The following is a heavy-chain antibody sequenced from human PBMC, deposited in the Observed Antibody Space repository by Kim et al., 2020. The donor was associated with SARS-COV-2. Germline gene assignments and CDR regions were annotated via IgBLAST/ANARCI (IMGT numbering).Heavy chain of an antibody. Sequence: SYAQKLQGRVNMTRDTSTSTVYMELSSLRSEDTAVYYCAREVKGGGYFDYWGQGTLVTVSS. D-gene: IGHD1-26*01. V-gene: IGHV1-46*03. CDR3: AREVKGGGYFDY. J-gene: IGHJ4*02.